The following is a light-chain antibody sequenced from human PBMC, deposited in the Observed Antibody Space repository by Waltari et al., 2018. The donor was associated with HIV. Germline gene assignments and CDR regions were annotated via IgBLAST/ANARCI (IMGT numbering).Light chain of an antibody. J-gene: IGLJ3*02. V-gene: IGLV2-23*01. CDR1: SNDVGNYNL. CDR2: EAS. Sequence: QSALTQPASVSGSPGQSITISCTGTSNDVGNYNLVSWYQQHPGTAPKLMIYEASKRPSGVSNRFSGSKSGNTAFLTISGLQAEDEADYYCCSYAGSSTWVFGGGTKLTVL. CDR3: CSYAGSSTWV.